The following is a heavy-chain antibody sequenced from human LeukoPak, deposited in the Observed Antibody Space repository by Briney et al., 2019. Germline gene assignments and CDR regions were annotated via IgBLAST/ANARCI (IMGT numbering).Heavy chain of an antibody. CDR3: AKDSRAYDDYYYYMDV. CDR1: GFTFSSYA. D-gene: IGHD5-12*01. CDR2: ISGSGGST. J-gene: IGHJ6*03. V-gene: IGHV3-23*01. Sequence: PGGSLRLSCAASGFTFSSYAMSWVRQAPGKGLEWVSAISGSGGSTYYADSVKGRFTISRGNSKNTLYLQMNSLRAEDTAVYYCAKDSRAYDDYYYYMDVWGKGTTVTVSS.